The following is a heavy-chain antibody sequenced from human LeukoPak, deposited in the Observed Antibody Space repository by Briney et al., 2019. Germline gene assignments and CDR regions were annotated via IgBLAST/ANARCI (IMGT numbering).Heavy chain of an antibody. Sequence: GGSLRLSCAASGFTVSSNYMSWVRQAPGKGLEWVSYISSSSSTIYYADSVKGRFTISRDNAKNSLYLQMNSLRAEDTAVYYCARDRVAGYYYYYYYMDVWGKGTTVTVSS. CDR1: GFTVSSNY. J-gene: IGHJ6*03. V-gene: IGHV3-48*01. CDR3: ARDRVAGYYYYYYYMDV. CDR2: ISSSSSTI. D-gene: IGHD6-19*01.